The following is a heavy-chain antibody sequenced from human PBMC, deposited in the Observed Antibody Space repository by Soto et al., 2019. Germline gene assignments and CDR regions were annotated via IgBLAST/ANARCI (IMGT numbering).Heavy chain of an antibody. CDR2: ISYDGSNK. CDR3: ARVNYYDSSRSLSPAVEYFQH. CDR1: GFTFSSYA. Sequence: QVQLVESGGGVVQPGRTLRLSCAAAGFTFSSYAMHWVRQAPGKGLEWVAVISYDGSNKYYADSVKGRFTISRDNSKNTRYLQMNSLRAEDTAVYYCARVNYYDSSRSLSPAVEYFQHCGQGTLVTVSS. D-gene: IGHD3-22*01. J-gene: IGHJ1*01. V-gene: IGHV3-30-3*01.